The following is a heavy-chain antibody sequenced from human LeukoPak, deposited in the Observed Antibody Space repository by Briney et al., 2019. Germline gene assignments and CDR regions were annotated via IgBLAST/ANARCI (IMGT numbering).Heavy chain of an antibody. J-gene: IGHJ5*02. CDR2: ISAYNGNT. D-gene: IGHD6-19*01. Sequence: GASVKVSCKASGYTFTGYYMHWVRQAPGQGLEWMGWISAYNGNTNYAQKLQGRVTMTTDTSTSTAYMELRSLRSDDTAVYYCARGGAVAPSWFDPWGQGTLVTVSS. V-gene: IGHV1-18*04. CDR3: ARGGAVAPSWFDP. CDR1: GYTFTGYY.